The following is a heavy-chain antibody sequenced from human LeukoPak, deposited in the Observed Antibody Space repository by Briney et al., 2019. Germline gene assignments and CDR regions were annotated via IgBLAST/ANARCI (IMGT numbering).Heavy chain of an antibody. CDR3: ARAQTKASTYYYDSSGIFDY. CDR1: GYTFTSYD. V-gene: IGHV1-69*13. J-gene: IGHJ4*02. CDR2: IIPIFGTA. Sequence: GASVKVSCKASGYTFTSYDINWVRQAPGQGLEWMGGIIPIFGTANYAQKFQGRVTITADESTSTAYMELSSLRSEDTAVYYCARAQTKASTYYYDSSGIFDYWGQGTLVTVSS. D-gene: IGHD3-22*01.